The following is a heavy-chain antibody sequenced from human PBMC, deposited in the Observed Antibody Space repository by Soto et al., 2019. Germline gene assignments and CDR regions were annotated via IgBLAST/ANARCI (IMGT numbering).Heavy chain of an antibody. J-gene: IGHJ6*02. CDR1: GSTFSSYT. Sequence: QVQLVQSGAEVRKPGSSVKVSCMASGSTFSSYTVNWVRQAPGKGLEWIGRIIPVLTVTDYARRFQGRATIXAXSXXNTAYRQLPSLPSEHTAVYYCARRTYYATDCHKTFCYGQDVWGQGTTVTVS. CDR3: ARRTYYATDCHKTFCYGQDV. V-gene: IGHV1-69*02. CDR2: IIPVLTVT. D-gene: IGHD2-15*01.